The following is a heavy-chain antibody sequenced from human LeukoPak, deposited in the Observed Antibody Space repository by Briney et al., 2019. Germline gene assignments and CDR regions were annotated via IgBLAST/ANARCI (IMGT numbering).Heavy chain of an antibody. Sequence: PGGSLRLSCAASGFTFSSYAMSWVRQAPGKGLEWVSAISGSGGSTYYADSVKGRFTISRDNSKNTLYLQVNSLRAEDTAVYYCAKDGDRGGSCYLCSPHDYWGQGTLVTVSS. CDR2: ISGSGGST. V-gene: IGHV3-23*01. D-gene: IGHD2-15*01. J-gene: IGHJ4*02. CDR3: AKDGDRGGSCYLCSPHDY. CDR1: GFTFSSYA.